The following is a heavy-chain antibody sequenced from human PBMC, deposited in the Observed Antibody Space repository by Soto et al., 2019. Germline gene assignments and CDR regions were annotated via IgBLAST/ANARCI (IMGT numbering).Heavy chain of an antibody. Sequence: QEHLVESGGGVVQPGGSLTLSCTASGFPFSSYTMHWLRRAPGKGLAWVGSIAFDGSSKYYADWLKGRIVISRDISMDRLYLQMDTMRPDDTAIYYCGRDTMTSLTPYERFYYYVMDVWGQGTTVTVSS. V-gene: IGHV3-30*09. D-gene: IGHD3-22*01. CDR3: GRDTMTSLTPYERFYYYVMDV. CDR1: GFPFSSYT. CDR2: IAFDGSSK. J-gene: IGHJ6*02.